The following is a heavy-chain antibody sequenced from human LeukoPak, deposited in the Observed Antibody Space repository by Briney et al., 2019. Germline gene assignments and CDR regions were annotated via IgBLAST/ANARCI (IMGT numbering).Heavy chain of an antibody. CDR3: ARLLVVESRFDP. J-gene: IGHJ5*02. Sequence: SETQSLTCTVSDGSINSYFWSWIRQPAGKGLEYIGRIYASGSTNCNPSLKSRVTMSVDTSKNQFSLKLTSVTAADTAVYYCARLLVVESRFDPWGQGTLVTVSS. CDR2: IYASGST. CDR1: DGSINSYF. V-gene: IGHV4-4*07. D-gene: IGHD2-15*01.